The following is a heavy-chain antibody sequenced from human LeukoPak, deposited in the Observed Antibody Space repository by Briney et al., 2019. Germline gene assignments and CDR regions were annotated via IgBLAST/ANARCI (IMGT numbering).Heavy chain of an antibody. CDR3: VKNIGHETFDY. D-gene: IGHD2/OR15-2a*01. Sequence: PGGSLRLSCVASGFTFTNYWMNWVRQAPGKGLEWVANINVDGSEYNYVDSVKGRFTISRDNAKNSLFLQMHSLRAEGTAVYYCVKNIGHETFDYWGQGTLLTVSS. J-gene: IGHJ4*02. CDR1: GFTFTNYW. V-gene: IGHV3-7*03. CDR2: INVDGSEY.